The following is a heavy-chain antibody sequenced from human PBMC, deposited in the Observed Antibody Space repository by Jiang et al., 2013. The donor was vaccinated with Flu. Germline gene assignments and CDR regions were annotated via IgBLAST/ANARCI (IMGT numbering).Heavy chain of an antibody. CDR2: IYTSGST. CDR3: AREGYYGSGSYQIDY. D-gene: IGHD3-10*01. V-gene: IGHV4-4*07. J-gene: IGHJ4*02. CDR1: GGSISSYY. Sequence: ETLSLTRTVSGGSISSYYWSWIRQPAGKGLEWIGRIYTSGSTNYNPSLKSRVTMSVDTSKNQFSLKLSSVTAADTAVYYCAREGYYGSGSYQIDYWGQGTLVTVSS.